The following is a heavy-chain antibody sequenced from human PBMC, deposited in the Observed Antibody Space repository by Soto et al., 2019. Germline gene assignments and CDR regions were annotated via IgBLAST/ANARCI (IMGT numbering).Heavy chain of an antibody. Sequence: VGSLRLPCAASGFTFSDHWMHWVRQAPGEGLMCVARVNGDGSASSYADSVKGRFTISRDNAKNTLYLEMQCLRVDDTAGYYWAGGWLEWLTQQPPSDCQH. J-gene: IGHJ1*01. CDR3: AGGWLEWLTQQPPSDCQH. D-gene: IGHD3-3*01. CDR2: VNGDGSAS. CDR1: GFTFSDHW. V-gene: IGHV3-74*01.